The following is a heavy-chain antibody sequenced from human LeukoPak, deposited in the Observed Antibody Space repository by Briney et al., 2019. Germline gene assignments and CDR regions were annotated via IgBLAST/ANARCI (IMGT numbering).Heavy chain of an antibody. D-gene: IGHD3-10*01. V-gene: IGHV3-23*01. Sequence: GGSLRLSCAASGFTFSSYAMSWVRQAPGKGLEWVSAISGSGGSTYYADSVKGRFTISGDNSKNTLYLQMSSLRAEDTAVYYCAKQSTMVRGVVDYWGQGTLVTVSS. CDR1: GFTFSSYA. CDR2: ISGSGGST. J-gene: IGHJ4*02. CDR3: AKQSTMVRGVVDY.